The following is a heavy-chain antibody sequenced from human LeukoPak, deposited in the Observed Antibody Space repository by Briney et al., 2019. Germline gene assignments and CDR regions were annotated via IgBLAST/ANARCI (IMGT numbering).Heavy chain of an antibody. J-gene: IGHJ4*02. V-gene: IGHV4-59*08. D-gene: IGHD3-10*01. Sequence: SETLSLTCTVSGGSMSSYYWTWIRQPPGKGLEWIGYIYYTGNTNYNPSLKSRVTISADTSKNQFSLKLNSVTAADTAVYYCARRAQATVRGDYFDYWGQGTLVTVSS. CDR3: ARRAQATVRGDYFDY. CDR1: GGSMSSYY. CDR2: IYYTGNT.